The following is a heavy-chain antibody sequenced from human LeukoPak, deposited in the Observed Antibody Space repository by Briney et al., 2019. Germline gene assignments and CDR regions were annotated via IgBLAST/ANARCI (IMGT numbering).Heavy chain of an antibody. CDR1: GFTFSSYG. Sequence: GGSLRLSCAASGFTFSSYGMHWVRQAPGKGLEWVAVISCDGSNKYYADSVKGRFTISRDNSKNTLYLQMNSLRAEDTAVYYCAKVASGQQLVLEDYFDYWGQGTLVTVSS. D-gene: IGHD6-13*01. V-gene: IGHV3-30*18. J-gene: IGHJ4*02. CDR3: AKVASGQQLVLEDYFDY. CDR2: ISCDGSNK.